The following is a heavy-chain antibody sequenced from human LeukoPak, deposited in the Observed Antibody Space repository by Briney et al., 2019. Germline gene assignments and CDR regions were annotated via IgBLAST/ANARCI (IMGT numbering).Heavy chain of an antibody. D-gene: IGHD1-26*01. CDR2: IYPGDSDT. Sequence: GESLKISCKGSGYSFTSYWIGWVRQMPGKGLEWMGIIYPGDSDTRYSPPFQGQVTISADKSISTAYLQWSSLKASDTAMYYCARRSGNFQADYNFDYWGQGTLVTVSS. CDR3: ARRSGNFQADYNFDY. V-gene: IGHV5-51*01. J-gene: IGHJ4*02. CDR1: GYSFTSYW.